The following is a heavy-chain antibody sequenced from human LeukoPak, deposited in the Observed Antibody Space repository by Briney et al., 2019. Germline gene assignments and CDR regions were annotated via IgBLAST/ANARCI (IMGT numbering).Heavy chain of an antibody. CDR3: ARGSIGSGWYYYFDY. V-gene: IGHV4-34*01. D-gene: IGHD6-19*01. CDR1: GGSFSGYY. Sequence: SETLSLTCAVYGGSFSGYYWSWLRQPPGKGLEWIGEINHSGSTNYNPSLKSRVTISVDTSKNQFSLKLSSVTAADTAVYYCARGSIGSGWYYYFDYWGQGTLVTVSS. CDR2: INHSGST. J-gene: IGHJ4*02.